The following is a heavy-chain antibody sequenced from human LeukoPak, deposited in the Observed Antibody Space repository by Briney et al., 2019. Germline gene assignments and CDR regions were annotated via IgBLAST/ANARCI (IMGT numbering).Heavy chain of an antibody. CDR1: GFTFSVYS. D-gene: IGHD3-22*01. Sequence: PGGSLRLSCAASGFTFSVYSMNWVRQAPGKGLEWVSYISSSSSTIYYADSVKGRFTISRDNAKNSLYLQMNSLRAEDTAVYYCARAHYYDSSGLDFWGQGTLVTVSS. CDR3: ARAHYYDSSGLDF. V-gene: IGHV3-48*04. J-gene: IGHJ4*02. CDR2: ISSSSSTI.